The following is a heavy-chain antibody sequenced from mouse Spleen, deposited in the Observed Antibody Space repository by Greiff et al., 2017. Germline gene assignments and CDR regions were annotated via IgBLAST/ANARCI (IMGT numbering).Heavy chain of an antibody. V-gene: IGHV2-2*01. CDR1: GFSLTSYG. CDR2: IWSGGST. CDR3: ARNGGYGDAMDY. Sequence: VQLVESGPGLVQPSQSLSITCTVSGFSLTSYGVHWVRQSPGKGLEWLGVIWSGGSTDYNAAFISRLSISKDNSKSQVFFKMNSLQADDTAIYYCARNGGYGDAMDYWGQGTSVTVSS. D-gene: IGHD1-2*01. J-gene: IGHJ4*01.